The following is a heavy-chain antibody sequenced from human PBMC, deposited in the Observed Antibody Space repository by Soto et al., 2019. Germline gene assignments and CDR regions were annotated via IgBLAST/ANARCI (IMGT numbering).Heavy chain of an antibody. D-gene: IGHD2-15*01. CDR2: INQSGST. J-gene: IGHJ6*02. CDR3: ARGGGAVAAFYYYYGMDV. CDR1: GGSFSGYY. V-gene: IGHV4-34*01. Sequence: QVQLQQWGAGLLKPSETLSLTCAVYGGSFSGYYWSWIRQPPGKGLEWIGEINQSGSTNYNPSLKSRVTRSVDTSKNQFSLKLSSVTAADTAVYYCARGGGAVAAFYYYYGMDVWGQGTTVTVSS.